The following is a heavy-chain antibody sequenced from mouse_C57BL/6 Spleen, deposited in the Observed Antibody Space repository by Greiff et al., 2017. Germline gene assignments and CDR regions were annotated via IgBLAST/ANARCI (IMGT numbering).Heavy chain of an antibody. V-gene: IGHV15-2*01. D-gene: IGHD1-1*01. CDR3: ARRYYGSSLDWYFDV. CDR1: DSEVFPIAY. J-gene: IGHJ1*03. CDR2: ILPSIGRT. Sequence: VHLVESGSELRSPGSSVKLSCKDFDSEVFPIAYMSWVRQKPGHGFEWIGGILPSIGRTIYGEKFEDKATLDADTLSNTAYLELNSLTSEDSAIYDCARRYYGSSLDWYFDVWGTGTTVTVSS.